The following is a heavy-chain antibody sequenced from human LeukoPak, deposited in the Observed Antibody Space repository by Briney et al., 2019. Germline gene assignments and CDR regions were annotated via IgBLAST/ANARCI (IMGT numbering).Heavy chain of an antibody. Sequence: SETQSLTCAVYGGSFSGYYWSWIRQPPGKGLEWIGEINHSGCTNYNPSLKSRVTISVDTSKNQFSLKLSSVTAADTAVYYCARGPLVVVPAAIRYYYYYYMDVWGKGTTVTVSS. V-gene: IGHV4-34*01. CDR2: INHSGCT. CDR1: GGSFSGYY. D-gene: IGHD2-2*01. J-gene: IGHJ6*03. CDR3: ARGPLVVVPAAIRYYYYYYMDV.